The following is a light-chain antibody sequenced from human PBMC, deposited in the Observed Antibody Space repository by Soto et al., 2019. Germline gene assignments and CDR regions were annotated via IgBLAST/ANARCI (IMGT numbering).Light chain of an antibody. CDR2: LGS. CDR3: MQALQSPYT. Sequence: EIVMTQSSPSLTVTPGEPASISCRSSQRLLHSNGNTFLDWYLQKPGQSPQLLIYLGSNRASGVPDRVSGSEAGTDFTLKISRVEAEDVGVYYCMQALQSPYTFGQGTKVDIK. V-gene: IGKV2-28*01. CDR1: QRLLHSNGNTF. J-gene: IGKJ2*01.